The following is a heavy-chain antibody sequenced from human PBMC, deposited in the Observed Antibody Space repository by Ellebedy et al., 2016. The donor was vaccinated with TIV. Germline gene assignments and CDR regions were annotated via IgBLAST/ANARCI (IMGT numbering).Heavy chain of an antibody. J-gene: IGHJ3*02. V-gene: IGHV4-59*08. Sequence: SETLSLTCSVSGGSISYYYWNWIRQPPGKGLEWIGYIYYSGSTYYNPSLKSRVTISVDTSKNPFSLRLSSVTAADTAVYYCERRLAAGDLGAFDIWGQGTMVPVSS. CDR2: IYYSGST. D-gene: IGHD6-25*01. CDR3: ERRLAAGDLGAFDI. CDR1: GGSISYYY.